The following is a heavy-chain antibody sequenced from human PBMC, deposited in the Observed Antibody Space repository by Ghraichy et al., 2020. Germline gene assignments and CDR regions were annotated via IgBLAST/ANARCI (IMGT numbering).Heavy chain of an antibody. V-gene: IGHV1-3*01. D-gene: IGHD6-13*01. CDR3: ARTQTKTYGGGIGLWFDP. CDR1: GYTFTSYA. J-gene: IGHJ5*02. CDR2: INAGNGNT. Sequence: ASVKVSCKASGYTFTSYAMHWVRQAPGQRLEWMGWINAGNGNTKYSQKFQGRVTITRDTSASTAYMELSSLRSEDTAVYYCARTQTKTYGGGIGLWFDPWGQGPLVTVSS.